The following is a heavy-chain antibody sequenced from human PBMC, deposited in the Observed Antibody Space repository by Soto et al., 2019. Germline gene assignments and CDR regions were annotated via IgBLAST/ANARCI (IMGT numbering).Heavy chain of an antibody. CDR2: INWNGDST. J-gene: IGHJ4*02. CDR3: AKSRNSRLYFYDY. V-gene: IGHV3-20*04. D-gene: IGHD3-10*01. Sequence: EVQVVESGGGVIRPGGSLRLSCAASGFRFDDYGMSWVRQVPGKGLEWVSGINWNGDSTGYADSVKGRITISRDKAKNSLYLQMNSLRDEDTALYYCAKSRNSRLYFYDYWGQGTLVTVSS. CDR1: GFRFDDYG.